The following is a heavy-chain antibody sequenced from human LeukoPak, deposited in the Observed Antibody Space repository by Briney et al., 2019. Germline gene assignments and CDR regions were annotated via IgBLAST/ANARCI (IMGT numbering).Heavy chain of an antibody. D-gene: IGHD2-8*02. J-gene: IGHJ4*02. CDR3: AKDGSWSCTD. CDR2: IAHHGSNK. V-gene: IGHV3-30*02. CDR1: GFTFSRNA. Sequence: TGGSLRLSCAASGFTFSRNAIHWVRQGPGKGLEWVSYIAHHGSNKYYADSVKGRFTISRDNSMRTLYLQMNSLRADDTAVYYCAKDGSWSCTDWGQGTLVTVSS.